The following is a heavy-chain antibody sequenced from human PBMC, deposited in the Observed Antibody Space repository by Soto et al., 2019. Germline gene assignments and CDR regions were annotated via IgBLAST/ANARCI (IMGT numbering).Heavy chain of an antibody. CDR1: GFTFSRYS. Sequence: PGGSLRLSCAASGFTFSRYSMNWVRQAPGKGLEYVSCISSSGDGTYYADSVQGRFTISRDNAKNTVYLQMGSLRPEDMAVYYCARRARPDFYYMDVWGKGTTVTVS. J-gene: IGHJ6*03. CDR2: ISSSGDGT. V-gene: IGHV3-64*02. CDR3: ARRARPDFYYMDV. D-gene: IGHD6-6*01.